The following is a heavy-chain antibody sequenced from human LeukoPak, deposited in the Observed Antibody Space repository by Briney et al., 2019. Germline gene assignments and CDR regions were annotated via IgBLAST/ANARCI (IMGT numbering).Heavy chain of an antibody. D-gene: IGHD6-19*01. V-gene: IGHV1-69*06. CDR3: ARVSEGYGAVAGIGSFDY. J-gene: IGHJ4*02. CDR2: IIPIFGTG. Sequence: SVKLSCNASGGTFTSNAISWVRQAPGQGLEWMGGIIPIFGTGNYAQKFQGRVTITADKSTSTAYMELISLRTEDTAVYYCARVSEGYGAVAGIGSFDYWGQGTLVTVSS. CDR1: GGTFTSNA.